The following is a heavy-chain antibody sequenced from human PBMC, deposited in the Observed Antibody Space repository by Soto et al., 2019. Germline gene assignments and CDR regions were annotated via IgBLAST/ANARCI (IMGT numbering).Heavy chain of an antibody. CDR3: ADSWLPTSN. J-gene: IGHJ4*02. CDR2: ISPDGSTT. CDR1: GFTFSNFW. V-gene: IGHV3-74*01. D-gene: IGHD5-12*01. Sequence: EEQLVESGGGLVQPGGSLRLSCAASGFTFSNFWMHWVRQAPGKGLVWVSRISPDGSTTSYADSVKGRFTISRDNAKSTLYLQMNSLRAEDTADYYCADSWLPTSNWGLGTLVTVSS.